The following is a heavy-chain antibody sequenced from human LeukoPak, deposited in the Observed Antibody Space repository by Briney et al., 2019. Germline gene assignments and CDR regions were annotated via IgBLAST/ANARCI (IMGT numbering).Heavy chain of an antibody. Sequence: SVKVSCKASGYTFTGYYMHWVRQAPGQGLEWMGWINPNSGGTNYAQKFQGRVTMTRDTSISTAYMELSRLRSDDTAVYYCARLSIAVAGTGDYRGQGTLVTVSS. CDR2: INPNSGGT. CDR3: ARLSIAVAGTGDY. J-gene: IGHJ4*02. CDR1: GYTFTGYY. D-gene: IGHD6-19*01. V-gene: IGHV1-2*02.